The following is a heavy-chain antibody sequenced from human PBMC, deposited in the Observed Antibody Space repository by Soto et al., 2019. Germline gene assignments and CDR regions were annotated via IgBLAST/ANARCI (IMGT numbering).Heavy chain of an antibody. Sequence: QVQLVQSGAEVKKPGSSVKVSCKASGGTFSSYAITGVRQAPGKGLEWMGGIIPIFGTANYAQKFQGRVTITADESTSTAYMELSSLRSEDTAVYYCARESRYCSGGSCYFLPGIDYWGQGTLVTVSS. CDR3: ARESRYCSGGSCYFLPGIDY. V-gene: IGHV1-69*12. D-gene: IGHD2-15*01. CDR2: IIPIFGTA. J-gene: IGHJ4*02. CDR1: GGTFSSYA.